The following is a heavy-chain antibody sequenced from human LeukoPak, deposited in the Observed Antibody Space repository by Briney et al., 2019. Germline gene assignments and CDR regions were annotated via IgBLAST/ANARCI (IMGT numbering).Heavy chain of an antibody. CDR3: ANAVRLCSGLKLGYCSGGSCCNFDY. D-gene: IGHD2-15*01. CDR2: IRYDGSNE. J-gene: IGHJ4*02. CDR1: GFTFSSYG. V-gene: IGHV3-30*02. Sequence: PGGSLRLSCAASGFTFSSYGKHWVRQAPGKGLEWVAFIRYDGSNEYYADSVKGRFTISRDNSKNTLYLQMNSLRAEDTAVYYCANAVRLCSGLKLGYCSGGSCCNFDYWGQGTLVTVSS.